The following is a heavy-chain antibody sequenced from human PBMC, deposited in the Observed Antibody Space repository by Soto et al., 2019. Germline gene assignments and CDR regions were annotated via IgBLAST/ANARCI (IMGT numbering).Heavy chain of an antibody. CDR2: IIPILGIA. V-gene: IGHV1-69*10. J-gene: IGHJ5*02. CDR3: ARQIPATALAWFDP. D-gene: IGHD2-2*01. Sequence: SVKVSCKASGGTFSSYTISWVRQALGQGLEWMGGIIPILGIANYAQKFQGRVTITADKSMSTAYMELSSLRSEDTAVYYCARQIPATALAWFDPWGQGTLVTVSS. CDR1: GGTFSSYT.